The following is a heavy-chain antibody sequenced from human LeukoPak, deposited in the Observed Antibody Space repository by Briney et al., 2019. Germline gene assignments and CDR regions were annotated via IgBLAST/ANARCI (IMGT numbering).Heavy chain of an antibody. CDR1: GGSISSSSYY. Sequence: SETLSLTCTVSGGSISSSSYYWGWIRQPPGKGLEWIGSVYYSGSTYYNPSLKSRVTISVDTSKNQFSLKLSSVTAADTAVYYCARLVRGYYDSSGYPDYWGQGTLVTVSS. V-gene: IGHV4-39*01. CDR3: ARLVRGYYDSSGYPDY. J-gene: IGHJ4*02. D-gene: IGHD3-22*01. CDR2: VYYSGST.